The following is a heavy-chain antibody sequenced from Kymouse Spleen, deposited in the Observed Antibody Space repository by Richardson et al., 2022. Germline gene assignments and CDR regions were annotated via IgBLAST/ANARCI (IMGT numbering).Heavy chain of an antibody. J-gene: IGHJ6*02. V-gene: IGHV4-39*01. D-gene: IGHD3-10*01. CDR2: IYYSGST. Sequence: QLQLQESGPGLVKPSETLSLTCTVSGGSISSSSYYWGWIRQPPGKGLEWIGSIYYSGSTYYNPSLKSRVTISVDTSKNQFSLKLSSVTAADTAVYYCARHITMVRGVINYYYYGMDVWGQGTTVTVSS. CDR3: ARHITMVRGVINYYYYGMDV. CDR1: GGSISSSSYY.